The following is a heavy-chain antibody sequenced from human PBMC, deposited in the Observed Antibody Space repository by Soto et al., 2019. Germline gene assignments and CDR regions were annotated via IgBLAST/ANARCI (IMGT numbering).Heavy chain of an antibody. J-gene: IGHJ5*02. D-gene: IGHD2-2*01. Sequence: PSETLSLTCAVSGGSISSGGYSWSWIRQPPGKGLEWIGYIYHSGSTYYNPSLKSRVTISVDRSKNQFSLKLSSVTAADTAVYYCTRVPDRWGQGTLVTVSS. CDR2: IYHSGST. V-gene: IGHV4-30-2*01. CDR1: GGSISSGGYS. CDR3: TRVPDR.